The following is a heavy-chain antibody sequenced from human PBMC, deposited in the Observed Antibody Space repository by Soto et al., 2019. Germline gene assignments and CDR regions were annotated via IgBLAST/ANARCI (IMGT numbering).Heavy chain of an antibody. Sequence: EVQLVQSGGDLVQPGGSLRLSCKASGFTFSGYSMDWVRQAPGKGLEWIAHISGGGVPVYYADSVKGRFTISRDNAKNSLYLQLNHLRDEDTAIYYCARGRANYYFDFWGQGALVTVSS. CDR2: ISGGGVPV. D-gene: IGHD1-1*01. CDR1: GFTFSGYS. V-gene: IGHV3-48*02. CDR3: ARGRANYYFDF. J-gene: IGHJ4*02.